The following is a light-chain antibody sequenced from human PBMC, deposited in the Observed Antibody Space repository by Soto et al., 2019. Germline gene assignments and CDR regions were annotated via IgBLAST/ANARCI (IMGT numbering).Light chain of an antibody. Sequence: QSALTQPASVSGSPGQSITISCSGTSSDVGGYNYVSWYQQHPDKAPKLMIYDVSNRPSGVSNRFSGSKSGNTASLTISGLQAEDEADYYCSSYRSSSYVFGTGTQLTVL. V-gene: IGLV2-14*01. J-gene: IGLJ1*01. CDR1: SSDVGGYNY. CDR2: DVS. CDR3: SSYRSSSYV.